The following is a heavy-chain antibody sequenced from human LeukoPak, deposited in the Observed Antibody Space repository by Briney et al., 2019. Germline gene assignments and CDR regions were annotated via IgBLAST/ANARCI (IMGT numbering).Heavy chain of an antibody. V-gene: IGHV4-59*01. J-gene: IGHJ6*03. D-gene: IGHD1-14*01. CDR1: GGSISSYY. CDR3: ARSRYYYYYYMDV. Sequence: SETLSLTCTVSGGSISSYYWSWIRQPPGKGLWWIGYIYYSGSTNYNPSLKSRVTISVDTSKNQSSLKLSSVTAADTAVYYCARSRYYYYYYMDVWGKGTTVTVSS. CDR2: IYYSGST.